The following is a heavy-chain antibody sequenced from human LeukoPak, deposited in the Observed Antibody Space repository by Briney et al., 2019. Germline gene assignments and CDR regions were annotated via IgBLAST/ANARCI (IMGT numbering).Heavy chain of an antibody. V-gene: IGHV4-4*07. J-gene: IGHJ4*02. CDR2: IYTSGST. D-gene: IGHD1-7*01. Sequence: PSETLSLTCTVSGGSISSYYWSWIRQPAGKGLEWIGRIYTSGSTNYNPSLKGRVTMSVDTSKNQFSLKLSSVTAADTAVYYCAGGNYASLLFDYWGQGTLVTVSS. CDR1: GGSISSYY. CDR3: AGGNYASLLFDY.